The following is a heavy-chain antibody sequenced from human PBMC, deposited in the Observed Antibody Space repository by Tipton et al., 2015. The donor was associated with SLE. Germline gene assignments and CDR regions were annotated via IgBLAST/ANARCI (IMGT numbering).Heavy chain of an antibody. V-gene: IGHV4-59*01. J-gene: IGHJ4*02. D-gene: IGHD2-2*01. CDR2: IYYSGST. Sequence: TLSLTCTVSGGSISSYYWSWIRQPPGKGLEWIGYIYYSGSTNYNPSLKSRVTISVDTSKNQFSLKLSSVTAADTSVYYCARVSSTSCYARDYWGQGTLVTVSS. CDR1: GGSISSYY. CDR3: ARVSSTSCYARDY.